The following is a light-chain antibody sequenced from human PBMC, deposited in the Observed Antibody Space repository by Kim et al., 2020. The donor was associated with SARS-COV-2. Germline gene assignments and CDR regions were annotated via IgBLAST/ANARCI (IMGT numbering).Light chain of an antibody. CDR3: QQYDNLPPLA. V-gene: IGKV1-33*01. Sequence: SEGDVVTITCQASQDISNYLNWYQQKPGKAHKLLFYDTSNLETGVPSRFSASGSETDFTFTISSLQPEDIASYYCQQYDNLPPLACGGGTKVDIK. J-gene: IGKJ4*01. CDR2: DTS. CDR1: QDISNY.